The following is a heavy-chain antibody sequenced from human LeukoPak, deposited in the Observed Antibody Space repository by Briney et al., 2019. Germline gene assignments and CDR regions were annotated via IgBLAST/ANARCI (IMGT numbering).Heavy chain of an antibody. V-gene: IGHV3-7*05. CDR3: ARDEYSSGWY. CDR2: INQDGGEK. Sequence: GGSLRLSCAASGFTFSSSWMSWVRQAPGKGLEWVASINQDGGEKYYVDSVKGRFTISRDNAKNSLYLQMNSLRAEDTAVYYCARDEYSSGWYWGQGTLVTVSS. D-gene: IGHD6-25*01. J-gene: IGHJ4*02. CDR1: GFTFSSSW.